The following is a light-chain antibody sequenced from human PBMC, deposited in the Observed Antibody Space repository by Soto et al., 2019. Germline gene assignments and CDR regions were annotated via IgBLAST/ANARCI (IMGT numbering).Light chain of an antibody. Sequence: EIVLTQSPATLSLSPVERATLSCMASQSVSSYLAWYQQKPGQAPRLLIYDASNRATGIPAMFSGSGSGTEFTLPLRSLQSEDFAVYYCQPYNNWPRTFGQGTQVDIK. J-gene: IGKJ1*01. CDR2: DAS. V-gene: IGKV3-11*01. CDR3: QPYNNWPRT. CDR1: QSVSSY.